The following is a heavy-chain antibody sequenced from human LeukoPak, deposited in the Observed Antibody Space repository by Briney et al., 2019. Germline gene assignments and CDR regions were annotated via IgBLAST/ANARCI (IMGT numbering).Heavy chain of an antibody. V-gene: IGHV4-30-4*01. J-gene: IGHJ4*02. CDR3: ARGAGIVVVTSFDY. Sequence: PSQTLSLTCTVSGGSISSGDYYWSWIRQPPGKGLEWIGYIYYSGSTYYNPSLKSRVTISVDTSKNQFSLKLSSVTAADTAVYYCARGAGIVVVTSFDYRGQGTLVTVSS. D-gene: IGHD3-22*01. CDR2: IYYSGST. CDR1: GGSISSGDYY.